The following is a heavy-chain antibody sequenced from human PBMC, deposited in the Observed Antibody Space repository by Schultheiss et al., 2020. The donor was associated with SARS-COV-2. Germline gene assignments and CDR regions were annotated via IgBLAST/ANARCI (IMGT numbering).Heavy chain of an antibody. J-gene: IGHJ6*03. CDR3: ARDLAAPGPLLYYYQYMDV. Sequence: SVKVSCKASGYTFTSYGISWVRQAPGQGLEWMGGIIPIFGTANYAQKFQGRVTITADESTSTAYMELSSLRSEDTAVYYCARDLAAPGPLLYYYQYMDVWGKGTTVTVSS. CDR1: GYTFTSYG. V-gene: IGHV1-69*13. CDR2: IIPIFGTA. D-gene: IGHD6-6*01.